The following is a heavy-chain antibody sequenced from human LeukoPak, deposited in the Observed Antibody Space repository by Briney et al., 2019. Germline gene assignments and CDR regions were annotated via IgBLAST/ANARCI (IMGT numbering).Heavy chain of an antibody. D-gene: IGHD2-2*01. V-gene: IGHV3-7*01. CDR3: ARHFYCSSTSCYSYGMDV. CDR2: IKHDGSEK. J-gene: IGHJ6*02. CDR1: GFTFSRYW. Sequence: GGSLRLSCEVSGFTFSRYWMSWVRQAPGKGLEWVANIKHDGSEKYYVGSVKGRFTISRDNAKNSLYLQMNSLRAEDTAVYYCARHFYCSSTSCYSYGMDVWGQGTTVTVSS.